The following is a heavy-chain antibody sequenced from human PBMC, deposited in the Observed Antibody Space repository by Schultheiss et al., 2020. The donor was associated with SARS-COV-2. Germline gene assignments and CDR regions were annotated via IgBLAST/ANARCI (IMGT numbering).Heavy chain of an antibody. J-gene: IGHJ4*02. CDR3: ARGLGYVWGSYRYYGY. V-gene: IGHV4-39*07. CDR1: GGSISSSSYY. Sequence: SETLSLTCTVSGGSISSSSYYWGWIRQPPGKGLEWIGSIYYSGSTNYNPSLKSRVTISVDTSKNQFSLKLSSVTAADTAVYYCARGLGYVWGSYRYYGYWGQGTLVTVSS. D-gene: IGHD3-16*02. CDR2: IYYSGST.